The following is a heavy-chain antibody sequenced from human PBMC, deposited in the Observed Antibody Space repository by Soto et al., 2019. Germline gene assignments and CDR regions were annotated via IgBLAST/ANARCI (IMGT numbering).Heavy chain of an antibody. CDR3: ARGYSYGYFEY. D-gene: IGHD5-18*01. CDR2: IYYSGST. Sequence: SETLSLTCTVSGGSISSTGYYWGWIRQPPGKGLEWIGSIYYSGSTYYNPSLKSRVTISVDTSKNQFSLKLSSVTSADTAVFYCARGYSYGYFEYWGQGTLVTVSS. V-gene: IGHV4-39*01. CDR1: GGSISSTGYY. J-gene: IGHJ4*02.